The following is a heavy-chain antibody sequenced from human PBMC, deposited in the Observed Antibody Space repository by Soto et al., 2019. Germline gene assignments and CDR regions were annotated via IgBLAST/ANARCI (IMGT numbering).Heavy chain of an antibody. CDR2: IYYSGST. J-gene: IGHJ6*03. D-gene: IGHD6-6*01. CDR3: ARGGYSSSANYYYYYYMDV. V-gene: IGHV4-59*08. CDR1: GGSISSYY. Sequence: QVQLQESGPGLVKPSETLSLTCTVSGGSISSYYWSWIRQPPGKGLEWIGYIYYSGSTNYNPSLKIRVTTSVDTSKNQFSLKRSSVTAADTAVYYCARGGYSSSANYYYYYYMDVWGKGTTVTVSS.